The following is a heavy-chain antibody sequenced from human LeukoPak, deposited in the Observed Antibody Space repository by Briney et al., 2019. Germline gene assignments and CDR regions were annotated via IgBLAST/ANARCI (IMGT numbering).Heavy chain of an antibody. V-gene: IGHV4-4*07. D-gene: IGHD3-10*01. J-gene: IGHJ3*02. CDR3: ARGSYYGSETTKSAFDI. CDR2: ISTSGST. CDR1: GASISSYC. Sequence: SETLSLTCTVSGASISSYCWSWIRQPAGKGLEWVGRISTSGSTNYNPSLKGRVTVSLDTSRNQFSLKLNSVTGADTAMYYCARGSYYGSETTKSAFDIWGQGTMVTVSS.